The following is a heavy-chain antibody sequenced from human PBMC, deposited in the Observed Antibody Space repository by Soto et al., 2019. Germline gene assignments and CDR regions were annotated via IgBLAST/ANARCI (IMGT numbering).Heavy chain of an antibody. Sequence: SVKVSCKASGFTFTSSAVQWVLQARGQRLEWIGWIVVGSGNTNYAQKFQERVTITRDMSTSTAYMELSSLRSEDTAVYYCAADQRRYYYYYGMHVCGQGTTVTVSS. V-gene: IGHV1-58*01. CDR3: AADQRRYYYYYGMHV. CDR2: IVVGSGNT. CDR1: GFTFTSSA. J-gene: IGHJ6*02.